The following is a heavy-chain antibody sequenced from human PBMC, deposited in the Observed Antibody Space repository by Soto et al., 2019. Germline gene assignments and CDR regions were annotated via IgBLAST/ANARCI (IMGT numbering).Heavy chain of an antibody. V-gene: IGHV3-11*01. Sequence: GGSLRLSCAASGFTFSDYYMTWIRQAPGKGLEWVSYISSSGSGIYYPDSMKGRFTISRDNAKKSLYLQMSSLRAEDTAVYYCARAYSDAFDIWGQGTMVTLSS. J-gene: IGHJ3*02. CDR1: GFTFSDYY. CDR3: ARAYSDAFDI. D-gene: IGHD2-15*01. CDR2: ISSSGSGI.